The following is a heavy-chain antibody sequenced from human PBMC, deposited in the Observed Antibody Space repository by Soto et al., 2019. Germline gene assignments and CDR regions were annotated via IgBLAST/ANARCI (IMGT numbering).Heavy chain of an antibody. CDR3: VRGLRYSGMDV. V-gene: IGHV4-34*01. CDR1: GWSFSAHY. J-gene: IGHJ6*02. Sequence: SATMSLTCSFNGWSFSAHYLTWLRQPPGRGLEWIGEIDHSGSTNYNPSLESLVTISIDTAKNRFSLNVTSVTAADTAVYYCVRGLRYSGMDVWGQWTTVTVSS. D-gene: IGHD2-15*01. CDR2: IDHSGST.